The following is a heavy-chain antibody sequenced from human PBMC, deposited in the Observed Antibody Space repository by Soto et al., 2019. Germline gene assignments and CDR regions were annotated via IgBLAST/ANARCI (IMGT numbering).Heavy chain of an antibody. D-gene: IGHD3-22*01. CDR3: AILYDSSGYYDPRTDDYYGMDV. CDR1: GFTFSSYG. J-gene: IGHJ6*02. CDR2: ISYDGSNK. V-gene: IGHV3-30*03. Sequence: QVQLVESGGGVVQPGRSLRLSCAASGFTFSSYGMHWVRQAPGKGLEWVAVISYDGSNKYYADSVKGRFTISRDNSKNTLYLPMNVLRAEYTAVSYCAILYDSSGYYDPRTDDYYGMDVWGQGTTVTVSS.